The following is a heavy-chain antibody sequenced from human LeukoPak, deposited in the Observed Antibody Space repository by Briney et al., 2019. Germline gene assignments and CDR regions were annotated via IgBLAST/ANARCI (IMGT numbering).Heavy chain of an antibody. CDR2: ISYDGSNK. D-gene: IGHD1-1*01. J-gene: IGHJ4*02. CDR1: GFTFSSYA. CDR3: AKGLERESRLDS. Sequence: GGSLRLSCAASGFTFSSYAMHWVRQAPGKGLEWVAVISYDGSNKNYADSVKGRFTISRDNSKNTLYLQMNSLRTEDTAVYYCAKGLERESRLDSWGQGTLVTVSS. V-gene: IGHV3-30*04.